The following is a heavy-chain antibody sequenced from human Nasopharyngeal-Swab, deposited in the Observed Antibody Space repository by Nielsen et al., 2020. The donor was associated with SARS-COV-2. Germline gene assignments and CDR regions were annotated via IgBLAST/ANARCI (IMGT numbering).Heavy chain of an antibody. CDR2: ISSSSSTI. D-gene: IGHD5-24*01. Sequence: VRQAPGKGLEWVSYISSSSSTIYCADSVKGRFTISRDNAKNSLYLQMNSLRAEDTAVYYCARDSSWGRDGYYRGDYWGQGTLVTVSS. J-gene: IGHJ4*02. V-gene: IGHV3-48*04. CDR3: ARDSSWGRDGYYRGDY.